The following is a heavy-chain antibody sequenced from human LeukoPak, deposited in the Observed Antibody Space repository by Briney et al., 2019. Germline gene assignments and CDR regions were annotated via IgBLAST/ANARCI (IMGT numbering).Heavy chain of an antibody. V-gene: IGHV3-20*04. CDR3: ASISGPDYYGSGSYLRDY. Sequence: SGGSLRLSCAASGFTFDDYGMSWVRQAPGMGLEWVSGINWNGGSTGYADSVKGRFTISRDNAKNSLYLQVNSLRAEDTALYYCASISGPDYYGSGSYLRDYWGQGTLVTVSS. D-gene: IGHD3-10*01. J-gene: IGHJ4*02. CDR2: INWNGGST. CDR1: GFTFDDYG.